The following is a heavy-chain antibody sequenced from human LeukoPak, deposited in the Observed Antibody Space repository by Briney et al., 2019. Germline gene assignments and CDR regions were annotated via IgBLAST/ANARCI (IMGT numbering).Heavy chain of an antibody. Sequence: PGGSLRLSCAASGFTFSNSWMTWVRQAPGKGLEWVANINLDGSQKYYVDSVNGRFTASRDNGKNSLYLEMNNLRIEDTAVYYCXXXRGPXTFDHWGQGTLITVSS. CDR3: XXXRGPXTFDH. CDR1: GFTFSNSW. J-gene: IGHJ5*02. V-gene: IGHV3-7*01. CDR2: INLDGSQK.